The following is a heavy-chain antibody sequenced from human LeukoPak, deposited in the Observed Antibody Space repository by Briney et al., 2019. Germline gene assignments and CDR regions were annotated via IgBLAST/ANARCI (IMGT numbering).Heavy chain of an antibody. J-gene: IGHJ4*02. Sequence: SETLSLTCTVSGGSISSYYWSWIRQPPGKGLEWIGYISYSGSTNYNPSLKSRVTISVDTSKNQFSLNLSSVTAADTAVYYCARDSYYYGSGIDYWGRGALVTVSS. V-gene: IGHV4-59*01. D-gene: IGHD3-10*01. CDR2: ISYSGST. CDR1: GGSISSYY. CDR3: ARDSYYYGSGIDY.